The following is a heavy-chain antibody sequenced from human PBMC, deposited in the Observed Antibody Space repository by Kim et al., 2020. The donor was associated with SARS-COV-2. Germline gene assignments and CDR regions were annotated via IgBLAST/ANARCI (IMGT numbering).Heavy chain of an antibody. D-gene: IGHD2-8*01. V-gene: IGHV3-33*06. Sequence: GGSLRLSCAASGFTFSSYAMHWVRQAPGKGLEWVAVIWYDGSNKYYADSVKGRFTISRDNSKNTLYLQMNSLRAEDTAVYYCAKMLKYYYYYGMDVWGQGTTVTVSS. J-gene: IGHJ6*02. CDR2: IWYDGSNK. CDR1: GFTFSSYA. CDR3: AKMLKYYYYYGMDV.